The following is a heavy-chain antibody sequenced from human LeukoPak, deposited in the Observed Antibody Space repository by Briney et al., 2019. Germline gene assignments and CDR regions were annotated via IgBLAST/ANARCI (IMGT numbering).Heavy chain of an antibody. CDR3: ARLPYYDILTGYSYFVY. J-gene: IGHJ4*02. V-gene: IGHV5-51*01. Sequence: GGSLEISCKDSGYSYTTYWIGWVRQVPGKGLEWIGIINPGDSDTKYSPSLHGQVTMSADKSISTAYLQWSSLKASDTAMYYCARLPYYDILTGYSYFVYWGQGTLVTVSS. CDR1: GYSYTTYW. CDR2: INPGDSDT. D-gene: IGHD3-9*01.